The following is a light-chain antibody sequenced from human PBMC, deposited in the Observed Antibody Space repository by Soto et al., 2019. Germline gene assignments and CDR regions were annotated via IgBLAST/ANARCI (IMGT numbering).Light chain of an antibody. Sequence: QSVLTQPPSASGTPGQRVTISCSGSSSNIGSNTVNWYQQLPGTAPKLHIYSNNQRPSGVPDRFSGSKSGTSASLSISGLQSEDEADYYCAAWDDRLNGFVVFGGGTKLTV. CDR1: SSNIGSNT. V-gene: IGLV1-44*01. J-gene: IGLJ2*01. CDR2: SNN. CDR3: AAWDDRLNGFVV.